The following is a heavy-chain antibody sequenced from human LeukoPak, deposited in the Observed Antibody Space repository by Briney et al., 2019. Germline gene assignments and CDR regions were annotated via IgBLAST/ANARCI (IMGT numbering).Heavy chain of an antibody. CDR2: INSDGSST. J-gene: IGHJ3*02. Sequence: GGSLRLSCAASGFTFSSYWMHWVRQAPGKGLVWVSRINSDGSSTSYADSVKGRFTISRDNAKNTLYLQMNSLRAEDTAVYYCFIPPYTTIFGVVIREGAFDIWGLGTMVTVSS. D-gene: IGHD3-3*01. CDR3: FIPPYTTIFGVVIREGAFDI. V-gene: IGHV3-74*01. CDR1: GFTFSSYW.